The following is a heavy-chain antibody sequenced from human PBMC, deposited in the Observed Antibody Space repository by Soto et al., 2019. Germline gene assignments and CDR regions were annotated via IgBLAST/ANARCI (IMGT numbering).Heavy chain of an antibody. CDR2: ITNRGTHT. V-gene: IGHV3-21*06. Sequence: GGSLRLSSAASGFSFSSYTIKCARRAPGKGLQLFTSITNRGTHTYSADSVNCRFTISRYNDNNSFYLQINNLIAEDTATYYCARAHEVVWFDSWGLGKLVTVSS. CDR3: ARAHEVVWFDS. J-gene: IGHJ5*01. D-gene: IGHD2-15*01. CDR1: GFSFSSYT.